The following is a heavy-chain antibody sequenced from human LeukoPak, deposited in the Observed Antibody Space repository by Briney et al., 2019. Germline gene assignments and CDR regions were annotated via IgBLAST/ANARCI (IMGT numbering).Heavy chain of an antibody. D-gene: IGHD5/OR15-5a*01. Sequence: GGSLRLSCAASGFTFSSYSMNWVRQAPGKGLEWVGRIKSKIYGGTTEYATPVKGRFTISRDDSKNTLYLQMNSLKPEDTAVYYCATDLPRDYYYDMDVWGQGTTVTVSS. V-gene: IGHV3-15*01. J-gene: IGHJ6*02. CDR2: IKSKIYGGTT. CDR3: ATDLPRDYYYDMDV. CDR1: GFTFSSYS.